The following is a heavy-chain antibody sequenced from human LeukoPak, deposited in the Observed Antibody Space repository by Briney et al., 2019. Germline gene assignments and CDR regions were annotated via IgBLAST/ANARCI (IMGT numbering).Heavy chain of an antibody. CDR2: IYTSGST. J-gene: IGHJ6*02. V-gene: IGHV4-4*07. CDR3: AREGSSSWYRPGPSYYYYYGTDV. Sequence: SETLSLTCTVSGGSISSYYWSWIRQPAGKGLEWIGRIYTSGSTNYNPSLKSQVTMSVDTSKNQFSLKLSSVTAADTAVYYCAREGSSSWYRPGPSYYYYYGTDVWGQGTTVTVSS. CDR1: GGSISSYY. D-gene: IGHD6-13*01.